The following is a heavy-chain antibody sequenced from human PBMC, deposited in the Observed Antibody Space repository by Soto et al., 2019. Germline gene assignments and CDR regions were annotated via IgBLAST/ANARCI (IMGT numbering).Heavy chain of an antibody. CDR1: GFTFSDYY. CDR2: ISSSGSTT. V-gene: IGHV3-11*01. J-gene: IGHJ4*02. CDR3: ARVSSGYYFSPYFDY. Sequence: SLRLSCAASGFTFSDYYMSWIRQAPGKGLEWVSYISSSGSTTYYADSVKGRFTISRDNAKNSLYLQMNSLRAEDTAVYYCARVSSGYYFSPYFDYWGQGTLVTVSS. D-gene: IGHD3-22*01.